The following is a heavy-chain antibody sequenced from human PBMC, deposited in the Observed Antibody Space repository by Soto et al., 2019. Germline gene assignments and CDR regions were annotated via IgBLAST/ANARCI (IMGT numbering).Heavy chain of an antibody. D-gene: IGHD3-9*01. CDR1: GFTFDDYA. CDR2: ISWNSGSI. CDR3: AKAPPDLRYFDWLSYSTAASYFDY. J-gene: IGHJ4*02. V-gene: IGHV3-9*01. Sequence: EVQLVESGGGLVQPGRSLRLSCAASGFTFDDYAMHWVRQAPGKGLEWVSGISWNSGSIGYADSVKGRFTISRDNAKNSLSMQMNRLPADDTALYYCAKAPPDLRYFDWLSYSTAASYFDYWGQGTLVTVSS.